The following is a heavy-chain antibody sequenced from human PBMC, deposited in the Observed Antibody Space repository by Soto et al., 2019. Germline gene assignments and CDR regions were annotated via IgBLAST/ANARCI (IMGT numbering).Heavy chain of an antibody. CDR1: GYTLTELS. Sequence: PSVKVCCKVSGYTLTELSMHWVRQAPGKGLEWMGGFDPEDGETIYAQKSQGRVTMTRNTSISTAYMELSSLRSEDTAVYYCARDRPKTTYYDFWSDSMDVWGKGTTVTVSS. J-gene: IGHJ6*03. D-gene: IGHD3-3*01. CDR3: ARDRPKTTYYDFWSDSMDV. V-gene: IGHV1-24*01. CDR2: FDPEDGET.